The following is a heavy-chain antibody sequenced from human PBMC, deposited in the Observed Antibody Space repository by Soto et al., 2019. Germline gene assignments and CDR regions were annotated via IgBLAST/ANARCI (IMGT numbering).Heavy chain of an antibody. CDR2: IYYSGST. V-gene: IGHV4-31*03. J-gene: IGHJ5*02. D-gene: IGHD6-13*01. CDR1: GGSISSGGYY. CDR3: ARGGIAAAAHNWFDP. Sequence: PSETLSLTCTVSGGSISSGGYYWNWIRQHPGKGLEWIGYIYYSGSTYYNPSLKSRVTISVDTSKNQFSLKLSSVTAADTAVYYCARGGIAAAAHNWFDPWGQATLVTAPQ.